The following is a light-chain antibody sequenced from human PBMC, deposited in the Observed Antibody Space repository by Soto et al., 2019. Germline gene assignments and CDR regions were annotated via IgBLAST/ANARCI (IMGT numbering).Light chain of an antibody. Sequence: QSVLAQPRSLSGSPGHSVTISCTGTSSVVGGYNYVSWYQQHPGKAPKLMIYDVSKRPSGVPDRFSGSKSGNTASLTISGLQAEDEADYYCCSYAGSYTYVFGTGTKGNVL. CDR1: SSVVGGYNY. V-gene: IGLV2-11*01. CDR3: CSYAGSYTYV. CDR2: DVS. J-gene: IGLJ1*01.